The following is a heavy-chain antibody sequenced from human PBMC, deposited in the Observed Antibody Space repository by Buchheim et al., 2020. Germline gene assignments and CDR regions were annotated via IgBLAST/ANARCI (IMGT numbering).Heavy chain of an antibody. Sequence: VQLVESGGGLVQPGGSLRLSCAASGFTFSSYAMHWVRQAPGKGLEWVAVISYDGSNKYYADSVKGRFTISRDNSKNTLYLQMNSLRAEDTAVYYCAKDLRGSSGRRFSMDVWGQGTT. V-gene: IGHV3-30-3*01. CDR2: ISYDGSNK. D-gene: IGHD6-19*01. J-gene: IGHJ6*02. CDR1: GFTFSSYA. CDR3: AKDLRGSSGRRFSMDV.